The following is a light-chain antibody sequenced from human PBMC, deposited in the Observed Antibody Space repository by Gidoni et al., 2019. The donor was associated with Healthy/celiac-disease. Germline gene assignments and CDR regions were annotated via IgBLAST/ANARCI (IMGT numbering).Light chain of an antibody. CDR3: QQFPWRGA. CDR1: QSISSW. CDR2: KAS. V-gene: IGKV1-5*03. Sequence: DIQMTQSPSTLSASAGDRVTITCRASQSISSWLAWYQQKPGKAPKLLIYKASSLESGVPSRFSGSGSATEFTLTISSLQPDDFATYYCQQFPWRGAFGQGTKLEIK. J-gene: IGKJ2*01.